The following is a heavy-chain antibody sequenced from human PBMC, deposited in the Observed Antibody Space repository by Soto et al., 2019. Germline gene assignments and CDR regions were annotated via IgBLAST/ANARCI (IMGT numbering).Heavy chain of an antibody. D-gene: IGHD2-15*01. Sequence: GGSLRLSCAASGFTFSSYAMHWVRQAPGKGLEWVAVISYDGSNKYYADSVKGRFTISRDNSKNTLYLQMNSLRAEDTAVYYCARDPYCSGGSCTMDDWFGPWGQGXLVTVSS. J-gene: IGHJ5*02. V-gene: IGHV3-30-3*01. CDR3: ARDPYCSGGSCTMDDWFGP. CDR1: GFTFSSYA. CDR2: ISYDGSNK.